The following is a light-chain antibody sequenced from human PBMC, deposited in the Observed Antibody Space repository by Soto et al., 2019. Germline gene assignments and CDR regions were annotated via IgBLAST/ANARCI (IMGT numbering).Light chain of an antibody. CDR2: RNN. CDR3: AAWDDSLNGVL. CDR1: SSNIGSNT. Sequence: QSVLTQPPSASGTPGQRVTISCSGRSSNIGSNTVNWYQQLPGTAPKLLIYRNNQRPSGVPDRFSGSKSGTSASLAISGLQSEDEADYYCAAWDDSLNGVLFGGGTKVTVL. V-gene: IGLV1-44*01. J-gene: IGLJ2*01.